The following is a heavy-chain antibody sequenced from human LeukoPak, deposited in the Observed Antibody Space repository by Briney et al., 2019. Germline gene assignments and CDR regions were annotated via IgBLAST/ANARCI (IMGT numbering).Heavy chain of an antibody. D-gene: IGHD5-18*01. CDR3: ARIHRYGPAGYYGMDV. V-gene: IGHV2-70*11. J-gene: IGHJ6*02. Sequence: SGPTLVNPTQTLTLTCTFSGFSLRTSGMCVSWFRQPPGKTLEWLARIDWDDDKYYSTSLKTRLTISKDTSKNQVVFTMTNMDPVDTATYYCARIHRYGPAGYYGMDVWGQGTTVTVSS. CDR1: GFSLRTSGMC. CDR2: IDWDDDK.